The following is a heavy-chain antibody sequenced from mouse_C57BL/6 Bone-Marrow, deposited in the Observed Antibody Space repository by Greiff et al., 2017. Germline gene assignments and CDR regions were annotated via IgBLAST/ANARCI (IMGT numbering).Heavy chain of an antibody. CDR1: GFNIKDDY. Sequence: VHVKQSGAELVRPGASVKLSCTASGFNIKDDYMHWVKQRPEQGLEWIGWIDPENGDTEYASKFQGKATITADTSSNTAYLQLSSLTSEDTAVYYCTPLSYYFDYWGQGTTLTVSS. CDR3: TPLSYYFDY. V-gene: IGHV14-4*01. CDR2: IDPENGDT. D-gene: IGHD2-3*01. J-gene: IGHJ2*01.